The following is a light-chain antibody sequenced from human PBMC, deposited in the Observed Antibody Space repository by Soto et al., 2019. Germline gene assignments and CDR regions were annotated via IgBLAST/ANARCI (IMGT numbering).Light chain of an antibody. V-gene: IGKV3-20*01. Sequence: EIVLTQSPGTLSLSPGERATLSCRASQVLSSSYLAWYQQNPDRPPRLLSYAASSRAPGVPDRFSGSGSGTDFTLTVSRREPEDFAVYYCQQFGISPRTSGQGTKVEIK. CDR2: AAS. J-gene: IGKJ1*01. CDR1: QVLSSSY. CDR3: QQFGISPRT.